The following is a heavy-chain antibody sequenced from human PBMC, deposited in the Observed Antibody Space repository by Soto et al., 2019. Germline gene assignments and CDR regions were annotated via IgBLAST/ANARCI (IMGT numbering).Heavy chain of an antibody. D-gene: IGHD3-10*01. CDR1: GYTFTGYY. CDR3: ARSTGRDYYGSGSPFSFDY. CDR2: INPNSGGT. Sequence: ASVKVSCKASGYTFTGYYMHWVRQAPGQGLEWMGWINPNSGGTNYAQKFQGWVTMTRDTSVSTAYMELSRLRSDDTAVYYCARSTGRDYYGSGSPFSFDYWGQGTLVTVSS. V-gene: IGHV1-2*04. J-gene: IGHJ4*02.